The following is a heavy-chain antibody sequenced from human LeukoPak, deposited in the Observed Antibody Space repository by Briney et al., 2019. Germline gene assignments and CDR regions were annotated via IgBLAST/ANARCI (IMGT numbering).Heavy chain of an antibody. J-gene: IGHJ6*03. Sequence: GGSLSLSCAASGFTFSSYEMNWVRQAPGKGLEWVSSISSSSSYIYYADSVKGRFTISRDNAKNSLYLQMNSLRAEDTGVYYCARDDYYYMDVWGKGTTVTDYS. CDR3: ARDDYYYMDV. V-gene: IGHV3-21*01. CDR1: GFTFSSYE. CDR2: ISSSSSYI.